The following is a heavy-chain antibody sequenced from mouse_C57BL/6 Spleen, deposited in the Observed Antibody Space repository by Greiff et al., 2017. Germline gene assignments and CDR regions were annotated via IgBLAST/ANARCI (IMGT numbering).Heavy chain of an antibody. V-gene: IGHV1-22*01. D-gene: IGHD2-4*01. CDR3: ARSRGYYDYDVYAMDY. J-gene: IGHJ4*01. CDR2: INPNNGGT. Sequence: EVKLMESGPELVKPGASVKMSCKASGYTFTDYNMHWVKQSHGKSLEWIGYINPNNGGTSYNQKFKGKATLTVNKSSSTAYMELRSLTSEDSAVYYCARSRGYYDYDVYAMDYWGQGTSVTVSS. CDR1: GYTFTDYN.